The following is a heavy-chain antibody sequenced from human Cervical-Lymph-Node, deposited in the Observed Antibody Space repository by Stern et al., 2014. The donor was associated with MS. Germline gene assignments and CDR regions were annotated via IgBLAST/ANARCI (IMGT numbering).Heavy chain of an antibody. CDR1: GFSLSISGVG. CDR2: IYWDDDK. Sequence: QITLKESGPTLVKPTQTLPLTCTFSGFSLSISGVGVGWIRQPPGMALEWLALIYWDDDKSYSPSPKSRLTTTKESSQNPAVVKITNMDPADTATYSCARRNGYKPLFYYYGMDVWGQGTTVTVSS. D-gene: IGHD5-24*01. CDR3: ARRNGYKPLFYYYGMDV. J-gene: IGHJ6*02. V-gene: IGHV2-5*02.